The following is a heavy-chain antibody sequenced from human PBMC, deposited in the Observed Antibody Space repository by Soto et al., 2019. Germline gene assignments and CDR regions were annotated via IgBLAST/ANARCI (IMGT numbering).Heavy chain of an antibody. CDR2: ISDRGDI. Sequence: SETLSLTCTVSGISITSSYWNWFRQSPVKGLEWIGQISDRGDINYNPPLESRVAISTGTSKNQVSLTLTAVNAADTAVYFCARGRHWFGPWGQRTLVTVSS. J-gene: IGHJ5*02. V-gene: IGHV4-59*08. CDR1: GISITSSY. CDR3: ARGRHWFGP.